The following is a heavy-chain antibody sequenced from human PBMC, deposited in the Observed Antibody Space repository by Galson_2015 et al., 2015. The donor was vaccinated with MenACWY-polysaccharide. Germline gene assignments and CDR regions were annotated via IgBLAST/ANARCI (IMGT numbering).Heavy chain of an antibody. V-gene: IGHV4-38-2*01. D-gene: IGHD1-26*01. Sequence: ETLSLTCAVSGYSISSGHYWGWIRQPPGKGLEWIGSIYHSGSTYYNPSLKSRVTISVDTSKNQFSLKLSSVTAADTAVYYRARVEKYSGSYFILHWGQGTLVTVSS. CDR1: GYSISSGHY. J-gene: IGHJ4*02. CDR3: ARVEKYSGSYFILH. CDR2: IYHSGST.